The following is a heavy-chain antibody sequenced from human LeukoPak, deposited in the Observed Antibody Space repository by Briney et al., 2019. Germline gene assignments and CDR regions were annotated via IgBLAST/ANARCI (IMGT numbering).Heavy chain of an antibody. CDR1: GDSISSYY. J-gene: IGHJ3*02. V-gene: IGHV4-59*12. CDR3: ARETYYYDSSGYYSDAFDI. D-gene: IGHD3-22*01. Sequence: SETLSLTCTISGDSISSYYWSWIRQPPGKGLEWIGYIYYSGSTKYNPSLKSRVTISVDTSKNQFSLKLSSVTAADTAVYYCARETYYYDSSGYYSDAFDIWGQGTMVTVSS. CDR2: IYYSGST.